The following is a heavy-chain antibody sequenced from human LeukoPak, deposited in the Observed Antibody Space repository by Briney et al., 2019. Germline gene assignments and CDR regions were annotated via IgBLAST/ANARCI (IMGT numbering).Heavy chain of an antibody. CDR3: ARHRYDILTGYSPRFDY. J-gene: IGHJ4*02. V-gene: IGHV4-39*01. CDR1: GDSISSRNYY. Sequence: SETLSLTCTVSGDSISSRNYYWAWIRQPPGKGLEWIGSIYYSGSTFYNPFLKSRVTISVDTSKNQFSLKLSSVTAADTAVYYCARHRYDILTGYSPRFDYWGQGTLVTVSS. CDR2: IYYSGST. D-gene: IGHD3-9*01.